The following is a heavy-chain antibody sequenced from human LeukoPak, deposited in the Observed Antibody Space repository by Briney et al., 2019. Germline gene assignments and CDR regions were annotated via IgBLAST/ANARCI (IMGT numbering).Heavy chain of an antibody. J-gene: IGHJ3*02. D-gene: IGHD1-26*01. CDR1: GGSISSSVYY. Sequence: SETLSLTCTVSGGSISSSVYYWGWIRQPPGKGLEWIGSVYYSGSTSGTTYYNTSLESRVTISVDTSQSQFSLKLSSVTAADTAVYYCATGIVGAAHDAFDIWGQGTMVTVSS. V-gene: IGHV4-39*01. CDR2: VYYSGSTSGTT. CDR3: ATGIVGAAHDAFDI.